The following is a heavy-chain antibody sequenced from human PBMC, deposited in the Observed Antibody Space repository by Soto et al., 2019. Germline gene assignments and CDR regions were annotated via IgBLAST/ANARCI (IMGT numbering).Heavy chain of an antibody. CDR2: INPADSDT. D-gene: IGHD3-9*01. CDR1: GYTFTTYW. V-gene: IGHV5-51*01. CDR3: ARHSNYDILTGHKYFDY. Sequence: PGXSLNISCQVSGYTFTTYWIGWLRQIPVKGLEWMGSINPADSDTKYSPSFQGQVTISADKSISTAYLQWSSLKASDTAMFYCARHSNYDILTGHKYFDYWGQGTLVTVSS. J-gene: IGHJ4*01.